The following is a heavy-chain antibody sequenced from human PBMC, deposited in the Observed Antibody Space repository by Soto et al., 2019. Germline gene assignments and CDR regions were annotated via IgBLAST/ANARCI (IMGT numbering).Heavy chain of an antibody. CDR3: ARLNYDFWSGYYTGSKLVAFDI. J-gene: IGHJ3*02. V-gene: IGHV1-18*01. CDR1: SYTFTSYG. CDR2: ISAYNGNT. Sequence: QVQLVQSGAEVKKPGASVKVSCKASSYTFTSYGISWVRQAPGQGLEWMGWISAYNGNTNYAQKLQGRVTMTTDTSTSTTYMELRSLRSDDTAVYYCARLNYDFWSGYYTGSKLVAFDIWGQGTMVTVST. D-gene: IGHD3-3*01.